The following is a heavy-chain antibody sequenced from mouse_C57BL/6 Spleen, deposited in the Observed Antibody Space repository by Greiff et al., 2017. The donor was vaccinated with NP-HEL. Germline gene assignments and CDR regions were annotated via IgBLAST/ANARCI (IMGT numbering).Heavy chain of an antibody. CDR2: ISSGGEYI. V-gene: IGHV5-9-1*02. CDR1: GFTFSSYA. CDR3: TRPNYYGNYLDY. Sequence: EVHLVESGEGLVKPGGSLKLSCAASGFTFSSYAMSWVRQTPEKRLEWVAYISSGGEYIYYADTVKGRFTISRDNARNTLYLQMSSLKSEDTAMYYCTRPNYYGNYLDYWGQGTTLTVSS. J-gene: IGHJ2*01. D-gene: IGHD2-1*01.